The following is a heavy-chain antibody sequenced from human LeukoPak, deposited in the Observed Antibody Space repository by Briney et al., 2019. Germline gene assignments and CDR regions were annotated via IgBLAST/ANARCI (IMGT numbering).Heavy chain of an antibody. CDR3: ARGPVYSSGLSDD. CDR1: GFTFSSYS. J-gene: IGHJ4*02. D-gene: IGHD6-19*01. CDR2: ISSSSSYI. Sequence: GGSLRLSCAASGFTFSSYSMTWVRQAPGKGLEWVSSISSSSSYIYYADSVKGRFTISRDNAKNSLYLQMNSLRAEDTAVYYCARGPVYSSGLSDDWGQGTLVTVSS. V-gene: IGHV3-21*01.